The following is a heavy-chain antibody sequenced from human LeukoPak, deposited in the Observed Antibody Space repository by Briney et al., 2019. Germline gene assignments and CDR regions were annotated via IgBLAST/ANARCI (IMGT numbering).Heavy chain of an antibody. CDR2: TIPILATE. CDR3: ARDMYYYGSGSYYNFYYFDY. J-gene: IGHJ4*02. D-gene: IGHD3-10*01. CDR1: GGTFSSYA. Sequence: SVKVSCKASGGTFSSYAISWVRQAPGQGLEWMGGTIPILATEHYAQKFQGRVTITTDEYTSTAYMELSSLRSEDTAVYYCARDMYYYGSGSYYNFYYFDYWGQGTLVTVSS. V-gene: IGHV1-69*05.